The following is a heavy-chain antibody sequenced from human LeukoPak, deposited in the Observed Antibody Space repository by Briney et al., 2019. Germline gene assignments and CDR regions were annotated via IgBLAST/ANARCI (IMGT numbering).Heavy chain of an antibody. CDR3: ARTYYYDSSGYYLN. Sequence: ASVKVSCMASRYTFTSYGISWVRQAPGQGLEWMGWISAYNGNTNYAQKLQGRVTMTTDTSTSTAYMELRSLRSDDTAVYYCARTYYYDSSGYYLNWGQGTLVTVS. J-gene: IGHJ4*02. CDR1: RYTFTSYG. D-gene: IGHD3-22*01. CDR2: ISAYNGNT. V-gene: IGHV1-18*01.